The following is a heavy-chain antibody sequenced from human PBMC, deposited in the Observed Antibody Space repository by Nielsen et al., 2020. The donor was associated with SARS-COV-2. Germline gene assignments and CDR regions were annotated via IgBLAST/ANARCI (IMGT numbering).Heavy chain of an antibody. Sequence: SVKVSCKASGGTFSSYAISWVRQAPGQGLEWMGGIIPIFGTANYAQKFQGRVTITADKSTSTAYMELSSLRSEDTAVYYCASFPRDGYNTFGAFDIWGQGTMVTVSS. D-gene: IGHD5-24*01. CDR2: IIPIFGTA. V-gene: IGHV1-69*06. CDR1: GGTFSSYA. J-gene: IGHJ3*02. CDR3: ASFPRDGYNTFGAFDI.